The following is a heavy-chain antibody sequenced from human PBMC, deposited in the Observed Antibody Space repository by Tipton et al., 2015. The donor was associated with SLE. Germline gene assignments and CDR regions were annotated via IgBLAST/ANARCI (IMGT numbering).Heavy chain of an antibody. D-gene: IGHD6-19*01. Sequence: LRLSCVVSGGSISSSDYSWTWLRQPPGKGLEWIGYIYRSGSTYYNPSLKSRVIISIDRSKNHFSLSLTSVTAADTAVYYCARDRGGSSGWHKDYYFYAMDVWGPGATVTVSS. V-gene: IGHV4-30-2*01. J-gene: IGHJ6*02. CDR3: ARDRGGSSGWHKDYYFYAMDV. CDR2: IYRSGST. CDR1: GGSISSSDYS.